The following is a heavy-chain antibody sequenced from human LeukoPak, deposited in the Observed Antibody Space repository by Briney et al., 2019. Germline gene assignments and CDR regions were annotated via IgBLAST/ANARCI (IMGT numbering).Heavy chain of an antibody. J-gene: IGHJ6*03. CDR1: GFTFSTYG. CDR3: AKDPNFYYCMDV. V-gene: IGHV3-23*01. Sequence: GGSLRLSCAASGFTFSTYGMSWVRQAPGKGLEWVSTISGRRDSTSYADSVKGRFTISRDNSKNTLYLQMNSLRAEDTAVYYCAKDPNFYYCMDVWGKGTTVTISS. CDR2: ISGRRDST.